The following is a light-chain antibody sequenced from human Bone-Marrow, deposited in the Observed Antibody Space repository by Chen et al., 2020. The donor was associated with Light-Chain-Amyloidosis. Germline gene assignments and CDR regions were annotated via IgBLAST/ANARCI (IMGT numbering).Light chain of an antibody. J-gene: IGLJ3*02. V-gene: IGLV3-21*02. CDR1: NIGSTS. CDR2: DDS. Sequence: SYVLTQPSSASVAPGQTATIACGGNNIGSTSVHWYQQTPGQAPLLVVYDDSDRPSGIPERLAGSNAGKAATLTISRVEAGDEADYYCQVWDRSSDRPVFGGGTKLTVL. CDR3: QVWDRSSDRPV.